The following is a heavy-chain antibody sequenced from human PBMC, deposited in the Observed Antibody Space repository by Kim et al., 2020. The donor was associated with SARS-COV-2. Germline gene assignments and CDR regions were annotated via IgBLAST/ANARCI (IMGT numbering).Heavy chain of an antibody. J-gene: IGHJ4*01. D-gene: IGHD6-13*01. V-gene: IGHV3-30*04. Sequence: GGSLRLSCAASGFSFSNYAMFWVRQAPGKGLEWVALISYDGTNKDYADSVKGRFTISRDNSKSTLYLQMNGLRVADTAVYFCARKPTTSSWSYYFEYWGQGTLVTVSS. CDR1: GFSFSNYA. CDR3: ARKPTTSSWSYYFEY. CDR2: ISYDGTNK.